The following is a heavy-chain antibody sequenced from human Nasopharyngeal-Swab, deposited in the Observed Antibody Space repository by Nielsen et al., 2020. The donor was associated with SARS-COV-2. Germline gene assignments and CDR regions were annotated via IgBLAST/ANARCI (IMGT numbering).Heavy chain of an antibody. Sequence: WVRQAPGQGLEWMGWINTNTGNPTYAQGFTGRFVFSLDTSVSTAYLQISSLKAEDTDVYYCARLIAAPRGNWFDPWGQGTLVTVSS. J-gene: IGHJ5*02. V-gene: IGHV7-4-1*02. CDR2: INTNTGNP. CDR3: ARLIAAPRGNWFDP. D-gene: IGHD6-6*01.